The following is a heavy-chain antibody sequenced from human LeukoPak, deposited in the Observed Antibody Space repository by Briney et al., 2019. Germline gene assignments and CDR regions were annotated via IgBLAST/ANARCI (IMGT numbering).Heavy chain of an antibody. CDR1: GASISNYY. V-gene: IGHV4-59*01. CDR2: IYYSGST. CDR3: ARGYGDYRGFDP. Sequence: PSETLSLTCTVSGASISNYYWSWIRQPPGKGLEWIGYIYYSGSTNYNPSLKSRVTISVDTSKNQFSLKLSSVTAADTAVYYCARGYGDYRGFDPWGQGTLVTASS. D-gene: IGHD4-17*01. J-gene: IGHJ5*02.